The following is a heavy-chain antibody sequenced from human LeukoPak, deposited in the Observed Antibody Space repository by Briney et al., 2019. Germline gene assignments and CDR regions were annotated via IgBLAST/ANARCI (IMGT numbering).Heavy chain of an antibody. D-gene: IGHD1-26*01. CDR3: ARDASGSYFDY. CDR1: GYTFISYA. V-gene: IGHV1-3*01. J-gene: IGHJ4*02. CDR2: INAGKGNT. Sequence: ASVKVSCKASGYTFISYAMHWVRQAPGQRLEWMGWINAGKGNTKYSQKFQGRVTITRDTSASTAYMELSSLRSEDTAVYYCARDASGSYFDYWGQGTLVTVSS.